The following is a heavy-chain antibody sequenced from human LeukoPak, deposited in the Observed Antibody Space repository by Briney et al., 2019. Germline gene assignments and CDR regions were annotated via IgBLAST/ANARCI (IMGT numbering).Heavy chain of an antibody. Sequence: SETLSLTCTVSGGSIRSFYWSWIRQPPGKGLEYIGYIYYSGNTNYNPSLKSRVTISVDTSKNQFSLKLSSVTAADTAVYYCARDPTYYDFWSGYYRPAEAFDIWGQGTMATVSS. CDR2: IYYSGNT. CDR3: ARDPTYYDFWSGYYRPAEAFDI. V-gene: IGHV4-4*08. J-gene: IGHJ3*02. D-gene: IGHD3-3*01. CDR1: GGSIRSFY.